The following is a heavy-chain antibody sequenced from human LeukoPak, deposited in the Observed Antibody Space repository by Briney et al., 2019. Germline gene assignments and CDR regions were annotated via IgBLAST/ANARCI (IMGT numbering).Heavy chain of an antibody. V-gene: IGHV3-7*03. CDR2: IKQDGSEK. D-gene: IGHD3-3*01. J-gene: IGHJ5*02. CDR3: AKGGNVVLRFLEWYRNQNWFDP. Sequence: PGGSLRLSCAASGFTFSSYWMSWVRQAPGKGLEWVANIKQDGSEKYYVDSVKGRFTISRDNAKNTLYLQMNSLRAEDTAVYYCAKGGNVVLRFLEWYRNQNWFDPWGQGTLVTVSS. CDR1: GFTFSSYW.